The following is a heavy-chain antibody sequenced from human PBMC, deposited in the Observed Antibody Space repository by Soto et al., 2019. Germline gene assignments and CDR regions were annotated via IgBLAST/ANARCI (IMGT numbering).Heavy chain of an antibody. D-gene: IGHD1-26*01. CDR3: ARGGSRWVIDY. CDR2: IDHSGST. Sequence: QVQLQQWGAGLLKPSETLSLTCAVDGESFSGYYWSWIRQSPGKGLEWIGEIDHSGSTNSNPSLKSRVTILVDKSKNQFSLKLKSLTAADAAVYYCARGGSRWVIDYLGHGTLVTVSS. V-gene: IGHV4-34*02. CDR1: GESFSGYY. J-gene: IGHJ4*01.